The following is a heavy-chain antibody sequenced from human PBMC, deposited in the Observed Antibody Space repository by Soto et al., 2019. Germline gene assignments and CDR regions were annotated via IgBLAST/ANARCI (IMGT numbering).Heavy chain of an antibody. V-gene: IGHV3-30*18. J-gene: IGHJ4*02. CDR3: AKDRPGRSHYRGYFDY. D-gene: IGHD4-4*01. CDR2: ISYDGSNK. Sequence: QVQLVESGGGVVQPGRSLRLSCAASGFTFSSYGMHWVRQAPGKGLEWVAVISYDGSNKYYADSVKGRFTISRDNSKNTLYLQMNSLRAEDTAVYYCAKDRPGRSHYRGYFDYWGQGTLVTVSS. CDR1: GFTFSSYG.